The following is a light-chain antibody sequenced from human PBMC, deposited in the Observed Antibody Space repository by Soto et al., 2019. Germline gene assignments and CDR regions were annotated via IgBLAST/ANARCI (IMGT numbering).Light chain of an antibody. CDR3: HQYNNWPPWT. J-gene: IGKJ1*01. Sequence: EVVMTQSPATLSVSPGERATLSCRASQSVSINLAWYQQKPGQAPRILIFGASTRATGIPARFSGSGYGTEFTLTISSLQSEDFAVYYCHQYNNWPPWTFGQGTKVEIK. V-gene: IGKV3-15*01. CDR2: GAS. CDR1: QSVSIN.